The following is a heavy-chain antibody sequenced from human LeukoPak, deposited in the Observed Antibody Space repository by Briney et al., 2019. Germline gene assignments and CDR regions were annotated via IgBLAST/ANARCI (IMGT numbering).Heavy chain of an antibody. CDR2: IYPGDSDT. CDR1: GYSFTSYW. D-gene: IGHD3-22*01. V-gene: IGHV5-51*01. Sequence: GESLKISCKGSGYSFTSYWIGWVRQVPGKGLEWMGIIYPGDSDTRYSPSFQGQVTISADKSISTAYLQWSSLEASDTAMYYCARRDTYDSSGCQSPFDYWGQGTLVTVSS. CDR3: ARRDTYDSSGCQSPFDY. J-gene: IGHJ4*02.